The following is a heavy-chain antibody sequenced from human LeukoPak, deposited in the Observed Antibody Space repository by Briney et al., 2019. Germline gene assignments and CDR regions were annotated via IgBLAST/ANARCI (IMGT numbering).Heavy chain of an antibody. CDR2: INHSGST. V-gene: IGHV4-34*01. D-gene: IGHD3-10*01. CDR3: ARHSLSNSGSYYRPFDY. Sequence: SETLSLTCAVYGGSFSGYYWSWIRQPPGKGLEWIGEINHSGSTSYNPSLKSRVTISVDTSKNRFSLKLSSVTAADMAVYYCARHSLSNSGSYYRPFDYWGQGTLVTVSS. J-gene: IGHJ4*02. CDR1: GGSFSGYY.